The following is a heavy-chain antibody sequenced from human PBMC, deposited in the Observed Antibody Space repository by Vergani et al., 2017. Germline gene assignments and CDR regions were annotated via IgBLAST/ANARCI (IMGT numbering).Heavy chain of an antibody. CDR2: ISYDGSNK. V-gene: IGHV3-30*01. CDR1: GFTFSSYA. J-gene: IGHJ4*02. Sequence: QVQLVESGGGVVHPGGSLRLSCAASGFTFSSYAMHWVRQAPGKGLEWVAVISYDGSNKYYADSVKGRFTISRDNSKNTLYLQMNSLRAEDTAVYYCARDPAGEPRFKFDYWGQGTLVTVSS. CDR3: ARDPAGEPRFKFDY. D-gene: IGHD2-2*01.